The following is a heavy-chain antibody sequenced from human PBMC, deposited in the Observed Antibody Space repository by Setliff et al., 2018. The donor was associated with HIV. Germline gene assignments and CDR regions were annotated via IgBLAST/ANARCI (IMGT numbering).Heavy chain of an antibody. Sequence: SETLSLTCNVSDGSISSSSYYWAWIRQPPGKGLEWIGTIYYSGNTYYRPSLKSRVTVSIDTSKNKFSLKMRSVTAADTAVYYCARVPPEYSSSSQAFDIWGQGTKVTVSS. V-gene: IGHV4-39*07. D-gene: IGHD6-6*01. CDR1: DGSISSSSYY. J-gene: IGHJ3*02. CDR2: IYYSGNT. CDR3: ARVPPEYSSSSQAFDI.